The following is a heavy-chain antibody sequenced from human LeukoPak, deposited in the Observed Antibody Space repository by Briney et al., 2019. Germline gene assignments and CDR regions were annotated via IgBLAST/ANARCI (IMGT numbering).Heavy chain of an antibody. J-gene: IGHJ4*02. V-gene: IGHV4-39*07. CDR2: IYYSGST. CDR1: GGSISSSSYY. CDR3: ARDEGAVAGTFEY. Sequence: SETLSLTCTVSGGSISSSSYYWGWIRQPPGKGLEWIGSIYYSGSTYYNPSLKSRVTISVDTSKSQFSLKLSSVTAADTAVYYCARDEGAVAGTFEYWGQGTLVAVSS. D-gene: IGHD6-19*01.